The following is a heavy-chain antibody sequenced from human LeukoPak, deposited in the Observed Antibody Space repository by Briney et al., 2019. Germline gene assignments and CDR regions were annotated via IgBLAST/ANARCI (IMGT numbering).Heavy chain of an antibody. D-gene: IGHD2-2*01. CDR2: IRYDGSNK. V-gene: IGHV3-30*02. Sequence: GGSLRLSCVASGFNFSSYGMHWVRQAPGKGLEWVAFIRYDGSNKYYADSVKGRFTISRDNSKNTLYLQMNSLRAEDTAVYYCAKGVVVAPDVTPFDYWGQGTLVTVSS. J-gene: IGHJ4*02. CDR1: GFNFSSYG. CDR3: AKGVVVAPDVTPFDY.